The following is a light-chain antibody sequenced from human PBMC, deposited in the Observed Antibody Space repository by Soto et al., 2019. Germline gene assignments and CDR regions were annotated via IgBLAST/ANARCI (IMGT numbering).Light chain of an antibody. CDR1: QSVSSNY. CDR3: QKYGSAFT. CDR2: AAS. J-gene: IGKJ3*01. Sequence: EIVLTQSPVTLSLSPGERATLSCRASQSVSSNYLACYQHKPGQGPRLLLYAASSRATGIPDRFSGSGSGTDRTLTISRLEPEDFGLYYCQKYGSAFTCGTVTKVDIK. V-gene: IGKV3-20*01.